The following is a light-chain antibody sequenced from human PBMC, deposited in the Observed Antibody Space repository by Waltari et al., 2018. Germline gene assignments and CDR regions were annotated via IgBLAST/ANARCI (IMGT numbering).Light chain of an antibody. J-gene: IGKJ1*01. CDR2: GAS. CDR3: QHYDGVPPWT. CDR1: QNIFNY. Sequence: DIQMTQSPSSLSASVGDRVTITCRASQNIFNYVYWYQQKPGKAPRLLISGASSLQGGVPSRFSGSGSGTDFVFTISRLQPEDIATYYCQHYDGVPPWTFGQGTRVDFK. V-gene: IGKV1-33*01.